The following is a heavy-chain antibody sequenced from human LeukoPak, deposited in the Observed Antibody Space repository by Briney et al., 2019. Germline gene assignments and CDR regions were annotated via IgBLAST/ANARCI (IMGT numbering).Heavy chain of an antibody. Sequence: PSETLSLTCAVSGDSLSSVDYSWNWIRQPPGKGLEWIGYIYHSGSTYYNPSLKSRVTISVDGSTNQFSLRLSSVTAADTAVYYCARAVTGVAYYFDYWGQGTLVTVSS. D-gene: IGHD1-14*01. CDR3: ARAVTGVAYYFDY. CDR2: IYHSGST. J-gene: IGHJ4*02. V-gene: IGHV4-30-2*01. CDR1: GDSLSSVDYS.